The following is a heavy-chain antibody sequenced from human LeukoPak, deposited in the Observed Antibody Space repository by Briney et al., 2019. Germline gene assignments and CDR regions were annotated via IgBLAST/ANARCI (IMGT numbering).Heavy chain of an antibody. CDR2: IYSTGST. CDR3: ARQGYTVSYYFLDY. CDR1: GASVRSYW. Sequence: SETLSLTCDVSGASVRSYWWGWVRQPAGKGLEWLGRIYSTGSTRFNHSLKSRLTLSIDTSTNQFSLKLTSVTAADTAVYFCARQGYTVSYYFLDYWSQGTLVTVS. V-gene: IGHV4-4*07. D-gene: IGHD1-26*01. J-gene: IGHJ4*02.